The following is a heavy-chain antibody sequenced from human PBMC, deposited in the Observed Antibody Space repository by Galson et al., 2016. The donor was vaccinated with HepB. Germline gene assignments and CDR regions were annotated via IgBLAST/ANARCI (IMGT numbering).Heavy chain of an antibody. J-gene: IGHJ5*02. V-gene: IGHV1-18*01. D-gene: IGHD6-13*01. CDR3: ARGVGAAGSFWLAP. CDR2: ISGYRGNT. CDR1: GYIFTNFG. Sequence: SVKVSCKAFGYIFTNFGVTWVRQAPGQGLEWMGWISGYRGNTSYTQSFQGRVTMTPDTATSKAYLELRSLRSDGTAVYYRARGVGAAGSFWLAPWGQGTLVTVSS.